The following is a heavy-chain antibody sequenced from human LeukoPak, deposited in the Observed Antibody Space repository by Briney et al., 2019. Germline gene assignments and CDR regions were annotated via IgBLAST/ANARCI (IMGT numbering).Heavy chain of an antibody. CDR3: AVRALVYGGFDY. CDR1: GFTFNNYV. Sequence: PGRSLRLSCAASGFTFNNYVMSWVRLASGKGLEWVSGISTGGHSTYYGDSVKGRFTISRDNSNNTLYLQMKSLGAEDTAVYFCAVRALVYGGFDYWGQGTLVTVSS. D-gene: IGHD4/OR15-4a*01. J-gene: IGHJ4*02. CDR2: ISTGGHST. V-gene: IGHV3-23*01.